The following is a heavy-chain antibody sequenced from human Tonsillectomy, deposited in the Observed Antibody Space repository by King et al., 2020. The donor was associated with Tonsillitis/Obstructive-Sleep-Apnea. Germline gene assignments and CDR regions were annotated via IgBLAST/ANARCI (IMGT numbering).Heavy chain of an antibody. V-gene: IGHV3-30*18. CDR2: ISYDGSNK. CDR3: AKELEMATIKFPLYYFDY. J-gene: IGHJ4*02. D-gene: IGHD5-24*01. CDR1: GFTFSSYG. Sequence: VQLVESGGGVVQPGRSLRLSCAASGFTFSSYGMHWVRQAPGKGLEGVAVISYDGSNKYYADSVKGRFTISRDNSKNTLYLQMNSLRAEDTAVYYCAKELEMATIKFPLYYFDYWGQGTLVTVSS.